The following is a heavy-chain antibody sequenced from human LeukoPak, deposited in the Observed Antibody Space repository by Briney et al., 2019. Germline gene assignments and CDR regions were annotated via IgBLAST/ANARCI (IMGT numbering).Heavy chain of an antibody. D-gene: IGHD2-2*01. V-gene: IGHV4-34*01. CDR2: INHSGST. Sequence: SETLSLTCAVYGGSFSGYYWSWIRQPPGKGLEWIGEINHSGSTNYNPSLKSRVTISVDTSKNQFSLKLSSVTAADTAVYYCASLWPYQLSAFDIWGRGTMVTVSS. CDR3: ASLWPYQLSAFDI. J-gene: IGHJ3*02. CDR1: GGSFSGYY.